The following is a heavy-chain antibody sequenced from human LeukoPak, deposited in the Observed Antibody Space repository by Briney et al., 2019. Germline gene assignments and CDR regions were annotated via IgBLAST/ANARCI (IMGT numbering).Heavy chain of an antibody. Sequence: GGSLRLSCAASGFTVSSNYMSWVRQAPGKGLEWVSAISGSGGSTYYADSVKGRFTISRDNSKNTLYLQMNSLRAEDTAVYYCAKLSGYYYDSSGYLSYWGQGTLVTVSS. D-gene: IGHD3-22*01. J-gene: IGHJ4*02. CDR2: ISGSGGST. CDR3: AKLSGYYYDSSGYLSY. V-gene: IGHV3-23*01. CDR1: GFTVSSNY.